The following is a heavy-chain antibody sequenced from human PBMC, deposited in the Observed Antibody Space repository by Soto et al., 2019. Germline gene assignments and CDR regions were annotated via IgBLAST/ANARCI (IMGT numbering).Heavy chain of an antibody. J-gene: IGHJ4*02. CDR3: ARPIYYYDSSGYSY. Sequence: SVAVSREAFVRTFLSYAISGVRKARGQALEWMGGIIPIFGTANYAQKFQGRVTITADESTSTAYMELSSLRSEDTAVYYCARPIYYYDSSGYSYWGQGPLVSDSS. D-gene: IGHD3-22*01. CDR1: VRTFLSYA. V-gene: IGHV1-69*13. CDR2: IIPIFGTA.